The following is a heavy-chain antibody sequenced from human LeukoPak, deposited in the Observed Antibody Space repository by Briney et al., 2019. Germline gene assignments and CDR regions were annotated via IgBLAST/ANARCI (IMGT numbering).Heavy chain of an antibody. D-gene: IGHD3-3*01. Sequence: PSETLSLTCTVSGGSISSYYWSWIRQPPGKGLEWIGYIYYSGSTNYNPSLKSRVTISVDTSKNQFSLKLSSVTAADTAVYYCARHPDYTIFGVVIGLDDAFDIWGQGTMVTVSS. CDR1: GGSISSYY. V-gene: IGHV4-59*08. CDR2: IYYSGST. CDR3: ARHPDYTIFGVVIGLDDAFDI. J-gene: IGHJ3*02.